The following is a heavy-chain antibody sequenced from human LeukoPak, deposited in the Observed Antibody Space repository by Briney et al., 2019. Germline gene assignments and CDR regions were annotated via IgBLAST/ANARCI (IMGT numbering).Heavy chain of an antibody. CDR1: GFTFSRYS. J-gene: IGHJ4*02. V-gene: IGHV3-21*01. CDR2: ISSSSSYI. D-gene: IGHD3-22*01. CDR3: ARSPYHYDSSGSYDY. Sequence: GRSLRLSCAASGFTFSRYSMNWVRQAPARGLEWVSSISSSSSYIYYADSVKGRFTISSDNAKNSLYLQMNSLRAEDTAVYYCARSPYHYDSSGSYDYWGQGTLVTVSS.